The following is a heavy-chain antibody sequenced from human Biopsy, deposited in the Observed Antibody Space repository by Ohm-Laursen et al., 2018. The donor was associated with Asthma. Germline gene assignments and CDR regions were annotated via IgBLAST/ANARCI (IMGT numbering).Heavy chain of an antibody. J-gene: IGHJ3*02. CDR2: ISPIFGSI. Sequence: VASVKVSCKSSGGTLNNYAINWVRQAPGQGLEWMGGISPIFGSIKYAQKFQDRVTISADVFRNTVHLELSSLRSEDTAVYYCARTYYDFLTGQVNDALAMWGQGTVVTVSS. CDR1: GGTLNNYA. D-gene: IGHD3-9*01. V-gene: IGHV1-69*13. CDR3: ARTYYDFLTGQVNDALAM.